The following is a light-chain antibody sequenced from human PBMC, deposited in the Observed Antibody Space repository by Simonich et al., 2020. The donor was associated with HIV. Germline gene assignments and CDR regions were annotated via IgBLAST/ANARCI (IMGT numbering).Light chain of an antibody. CDR2: GAP. CDR3: QQYYITPHT. V-gene: IGKV4-1*01. CDR1: QSVLYSSNNKNY. Sequence: DIVMTQSPDSLAVSLGERATINCKSSQSVLYSSNNKNYLAWYQQKPGQPPNPLISGAPTRESGVPDRFSGSGSETDFTLTISSLQAEDVAVYYCQQYYITPHTFGQGTKVEIK. J-gene: IGKJ1*01.